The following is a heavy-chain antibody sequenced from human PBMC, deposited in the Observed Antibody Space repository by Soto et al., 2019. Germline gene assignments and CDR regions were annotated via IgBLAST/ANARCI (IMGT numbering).Heavy chain of an antibody. Sequence: GESLKISCRGSGYMFTTYWIGWVRQMPGRGLEWMGMFYPGDSNIKYSPSLQGQVTISADTSISTAYLQWTSLKASDTAMYYCARSRRGAYSSGWYSLSGYYNYGIDVWGQGTTVTVSS. CDR2: FYPGDSNI. CDR1: GYMFTTYW. D-gene: IGHD6-19*01. V-gene: IGHV5-51*01. J-gene: IGHJ6*02. CDR3: ARSRRGAYSSGWYSLSGYYNYGIDV.